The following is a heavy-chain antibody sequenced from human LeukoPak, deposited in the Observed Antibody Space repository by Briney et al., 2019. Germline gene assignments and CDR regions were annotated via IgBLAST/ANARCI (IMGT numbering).Heavy chain of an antibody. Sequence: SVKVSCKASGGTFSSYAISWVRQAPGQGLEWMGGIIPIFGTANYAQKFQGRVTITADKSTSTAYMELSSLRSEDTAVYYCARVRGVNSSGSRGGIYYYYMDVWDKGTTVTISS. D-gene: IGHD6-19*01. CDR3: ARVRGVNSSGSRGGIYYYYMDV. V-gene: IGHV1-69*06. CDR1: GGTFSSYA. CDR2: IIPIFGTA. J-gene: IGHJ6*03.